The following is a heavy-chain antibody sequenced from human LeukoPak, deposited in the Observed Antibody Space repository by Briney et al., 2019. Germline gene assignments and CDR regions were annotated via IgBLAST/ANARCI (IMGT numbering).Heavy chain of an antibody. Sequence: GGSLRLSCAASGFTFSDYYMSWIRQAPGKGLEWVSYISSSGNTISYADSVKGRFTISRDNAKNSLYLQMNSLRAEDTAVYYCAARISGYVYYYMDVWGKGTTVTVSS. CDR3: AARISGYVYYYMDV. V-gene: IGHV3-11*04. CDR2: ISSSGNTI. J-gene: IGHJ6*03. CDR1: GFTFSDYY. D-gene: IGHD5-12*01.